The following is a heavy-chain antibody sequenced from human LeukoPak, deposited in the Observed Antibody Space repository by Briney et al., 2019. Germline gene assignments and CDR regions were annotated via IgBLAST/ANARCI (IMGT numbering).Heavy chain of an antibody. CDR1: GGSISSGSYY. CDR3: AREYYDFWSGNNWFDP. V-gene: IGHV4-61*02. Sequence: SETLSLTCTASGGSISSGSYYWSWIRQPAGKGLEWIGRIYTSGSTNYNPSLKSRVTISVDTSKNQFSLKLSSVTAADTAVYYCAREYYDFWSGNNWFDPWGQGTLVTVSS. D-gene: IGHD3-3*01. CDR2: IYTSGST. J-gene: IGHJ5*02.